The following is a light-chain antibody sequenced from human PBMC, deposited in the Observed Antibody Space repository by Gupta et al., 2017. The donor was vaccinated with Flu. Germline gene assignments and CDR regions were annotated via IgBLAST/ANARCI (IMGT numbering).Light chain of an antibody. J-gene: IGKJ2*03. CDR3: QQYKSWPPYS. CDR2: GAS. Sequence: EIVKTQSPATLPVSPGEGATLSCRASQTIGSNLAWYQQRPGQAPRLLIDGASSRAAGIPARFSGSGSGTEFTLTISSLQSEDFAVYYCQQYKSWPPYSFGQGTKLELK. V-gene: IGKV3-15*01. CDR1: QTIGSN.